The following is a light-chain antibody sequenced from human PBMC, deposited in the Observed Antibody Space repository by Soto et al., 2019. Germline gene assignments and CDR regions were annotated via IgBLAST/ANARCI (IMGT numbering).Light chain of an antibody. CDR1: QGIKNY. V-gene: IGKV1-27*01. CDR2: AAS. J-gene: IGKJ4*01. CDR3: QRYYDDPFT. Sequence: DIQVTQHPSSLSASVGDRVTITCRASQGIKNYLAWYQQKPGETPKLLLYAASTLESGIPPRVSGSGSGTDFTLTIRNLQPEDVSTYYCQRYYDDPFTFGGGTKVEIK.